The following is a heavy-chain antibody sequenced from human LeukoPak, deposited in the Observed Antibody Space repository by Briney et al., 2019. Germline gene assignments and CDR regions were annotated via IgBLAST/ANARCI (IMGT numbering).Heavy chain of an antibody. Sequence: PGGSLRLSCAASGFTFGDSAMHWVRQASGKGLEWVGRIRSKANSYATVYAASVKGRFAISRDDSKNTAYLQMNSLKTEDTAVYYCARHCGGYCFLDYWGQGTLVTVSS. CDR3: ARHCGGYCFLDY. J-gene: IGHJ4*02. D-gene: IGHD2-21*02. CDR1: GFTFGDSA. CDR2: IRSKANSYAT. V-gene: IGHV3-73*01.